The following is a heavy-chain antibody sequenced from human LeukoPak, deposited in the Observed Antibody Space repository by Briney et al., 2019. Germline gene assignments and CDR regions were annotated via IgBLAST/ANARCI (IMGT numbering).Heavy chain of an antibody. CDR2: IRYDGSNK. CDR3: AKAGQAAAAATHFDY. J-gene: IGHJ4*02. V-gene: IGHV3-30*02. CDR1: GFTFSSYG. D-gene: IGHD6-13*01. Sequence: GGSLRLSCAASGFTFSSYGMHWVRQAPGKGLEWVAFIRYDGSNKYYADSEKGRFTISRDNSKNTLYLQMNSLRAEDTAVYYCAKAGQAAAAATHFDYWGQGTLVTVSS.